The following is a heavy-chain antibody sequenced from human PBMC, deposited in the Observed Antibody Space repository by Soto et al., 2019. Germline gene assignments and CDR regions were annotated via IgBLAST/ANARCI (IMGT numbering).Heavy chain of an antibody. J-gene: IGHJ6*02. V-gene: IGHV1-2*02. D-gene: IGHD2-15*01. CDR1: GYTFTDYY. CDR2: INPNSGGT. Sequence: ASVKVSCKASGYTFTDYYIHWVRQAPGQGLEWMGRINPNSGGTNYPQKFQGRVTMTRDTSINTAYMELSSLRSDDTAVYYCARTCSGGSCYSSCYYGNDDWGQGTPVTVSS. CDR3: ARTCSGGSCYSSCYYGNDD.